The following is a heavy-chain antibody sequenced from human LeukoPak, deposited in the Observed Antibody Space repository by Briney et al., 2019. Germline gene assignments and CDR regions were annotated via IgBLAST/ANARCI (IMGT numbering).Heavy chain of an antibody. CDR1: GFTFSRYG. V-gene: IGHV3-33*01. Sequence: GGSLRLSCAASGFTFSRYGMHWVRQAPGKGLEWVAVIWYDGSNKYYAESVKGRFTISRDNSKNTLYLQMNSLQTEDTAVYYCTTDASPYCTNGKCYSGGNFDYWGQGTLVTVSS. J-gene: IGHJ4*02. CDR2: IWYDGSNK. CDR3: TTDASPYCTNGKCYSGGNFDY. D-gene: IGHD2-8*01.